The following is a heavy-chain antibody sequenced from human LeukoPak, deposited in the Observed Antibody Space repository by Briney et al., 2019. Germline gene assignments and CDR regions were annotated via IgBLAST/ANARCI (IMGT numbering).Heavy chain of an antibody. CDR1: GFTFNDAW. CDR3: TTRVAVAGTSMGY. V-gene: IGHV3-15*01. CDR2: IKSKTDGGTT. J-gene: IGHJ4*02. D-gene: IGHD6-19*01. Sequence: GGSLRLSCAASGFTFNDAWMTWVRQAPGKGLEWVGRIKSKTDGGTTDYAAPVKGRFTISRDDSKTTLYLQMNSLKTEDTAVYYFTTRVAVAGTSMGYWGQGTLATVSS.